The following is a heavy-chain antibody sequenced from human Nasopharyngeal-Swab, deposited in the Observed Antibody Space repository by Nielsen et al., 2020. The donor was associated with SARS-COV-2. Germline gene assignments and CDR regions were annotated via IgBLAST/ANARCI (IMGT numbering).Heavy chain of an antibody. CDR1: GFTFSSYS. V-gene: IGHV3-21*01. Sequence: GESLKISCAASGFTFSSYSMNWVRQAPGKGLEWVSSISSSSSYIYYADSVKGRFTISRDNAKNSLYLQMKSLRAEDTAVYYCARKSEWRGGYFDYWGQGTLVTVSS. J-gene: IGHJ4*02. CDR2: ISSSSSYI. CDR3: ARKSEWRGGYFDY. D-gene: IGHD3-3*01.